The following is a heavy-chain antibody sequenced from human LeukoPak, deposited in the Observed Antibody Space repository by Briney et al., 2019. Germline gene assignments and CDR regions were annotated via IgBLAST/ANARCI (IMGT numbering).Heavy chain of an antibody. V-gene: IGHV3-30*18. CDR3: AKGGTGDSDYFDY. CDR1: GFTFSSYW. J-gene: IGHJ4*02. Sequence: SGGSLRLSCAASGFTFSSYWMSWVRQAPGKGLEWVAVISYDGSNKYYADSVKGRFTISRDNSKNTLYLQMNSLRAEDTAVYYCAKGGTGDSDYFDYWGQGTLVTVSS. CDR2: ISYDGSNK. D-gene: IGHD7-27*01.